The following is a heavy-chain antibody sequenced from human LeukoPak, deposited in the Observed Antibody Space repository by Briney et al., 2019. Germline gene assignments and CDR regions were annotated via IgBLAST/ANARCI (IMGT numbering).Heavy chain of an antibody. CDR2: IYPGDSDT. CDR1: GYSFTSYW. J-gene: IGHJ4*02. V-gene: IGHV5-51*01. Sequence: GESLKISCKGSGYSFTSYWIGWVRQMPGKGLEWMGIIYPGDSDTRYSPSFQGQVTISADKSISTAYLQWSSLKASDTVMYYCARNGGPYSSSWYWFDYWGQGTLVTVSS. CDR3: ARNGGPYSSSWYWFDY. D-gene: IGHD6-13*01.